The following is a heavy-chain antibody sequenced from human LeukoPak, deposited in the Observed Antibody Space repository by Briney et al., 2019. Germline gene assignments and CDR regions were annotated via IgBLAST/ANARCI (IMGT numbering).Heavy chain of an antibody. J-gene: IGHJ4*02. CDR1: GYTFTDYY. CDR3: ARANFLYCSSSTCLFDY. D-gene: IGHD2-2*01. V-gene: IGHV1-2*02. CDR2: INPNDGDT. Sequence: AASVKVSCKASGYTFTDYYMHWVRQAPGQGFEWMGWINPNDGDTNYAQKFQGRVTMTRDTSISTAHMEVSRLRSDDPAVYYCARANFLYCSSSTCLFDYWGQGTLVSVSS.